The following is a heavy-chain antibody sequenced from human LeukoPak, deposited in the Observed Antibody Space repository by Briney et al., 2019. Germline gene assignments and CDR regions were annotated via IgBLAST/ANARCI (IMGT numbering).Heavy chain of an antibody. D-gene: IGHD3-22*01. J-gene: IGHJ4*02. V-gene: IGHV3-23*01. Sequence: PGGSLRLSCAASGFTFSSYAMSWVRQAPGKGLEWVSGISGSGGSTYYADSVKGRFTISRDNSKNTLYLQMNSLRAEDTAVYYCAKESRITMIVVVTLFDYWGQGTLVTVSS. CDR3: AKESRITMIVVVTLFDY. CDR2: ISGSGGST. CDR1: GFTFSSYA.